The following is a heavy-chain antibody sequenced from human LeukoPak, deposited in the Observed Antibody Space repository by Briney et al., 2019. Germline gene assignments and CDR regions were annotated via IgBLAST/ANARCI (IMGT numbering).Heavy chain of an antibody. J-gene: IGHJ3*02. CDR3: ARDSDPLYCSSTSCYGGAFDI. D-gene: IGHD2-2*01. CDR1: GFTFSSYA. CDR2: ISYDGSNK. V-gene: IGHV3-30-3*01. Sequence: GRSLTLSCAASGFTFSSYAMHWVRQAPGQGLEWVAVISYDGSNKYYADSVKGRFTISRDNSKNTLYLQMNSLRAEDTAVYYCARDSDPLYCSSTSCYGGAFDIWGQGTMVTVSS.